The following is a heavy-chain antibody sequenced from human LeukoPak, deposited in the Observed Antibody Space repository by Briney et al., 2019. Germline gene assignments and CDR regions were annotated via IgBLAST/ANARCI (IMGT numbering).Heavy chain of an antibody. V-gene: IGHV3-66*02. D-gene: IGHD1-26*01. Sequence: GGSLRLSCAVSGFTVDSNYMNCVRQAPGKGLEWVSVIYSSGNTYYADSVKGRFTISRDNSRNRLNLQMNSLRSEDTAIYYCARGGGYYGIDYWGPGTLVTVSS. J-gene: IGHJ4*02. CDR3: ARGGGYYGIDY. CDR1: GFTVDSNY. CDR2: IYSSGNT.